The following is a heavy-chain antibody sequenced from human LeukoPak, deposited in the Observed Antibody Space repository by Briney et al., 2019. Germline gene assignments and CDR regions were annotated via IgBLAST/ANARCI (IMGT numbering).Heavy chain of an antibody. CDR3: ARDRGKDYFDS. V-gene: IGHV3-23*01. J-gene: IGHJ4*02. D-gene: IGHD4-23*01. CDR1: GFTFSSYA. CDR2: IRGSGGST. Sequence: PGGSLRLSCAASGFTFSSYAMSWVRQAPGKGLEWVSAIRGSGGSTYYADAVKGRFTISRDDSKNTLYLQMNSLRPEDTAIYYCARDRGKDYFDSWGQGTQVTVSS.